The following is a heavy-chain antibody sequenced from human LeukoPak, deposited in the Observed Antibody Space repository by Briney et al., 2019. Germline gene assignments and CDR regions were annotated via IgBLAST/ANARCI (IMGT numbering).Heavy chain of an antibody. V-gene: IGHV1-18*01. CDR1: GYTFTSYG. CDR2: TSAYNGNT. J-gene: IGHJ5*02. CDR3: ARVLSAPETYYYDSSGYQPFDP. Sequence: ASVKVSCKASGYTFTSYGISWVRQAPGQGLEWMGWTSAYNGNTNYAQKLQGRVTMTTDTSTSTAYMELRSLRSDDTAVYYCARVLSAPETYYYDSSGYQPFDPWGQGTLVTVSS. D-gene: IGHD3-22*01.